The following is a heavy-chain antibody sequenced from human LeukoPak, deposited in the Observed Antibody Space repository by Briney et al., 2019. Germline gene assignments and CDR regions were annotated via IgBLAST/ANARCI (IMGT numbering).Heavy chain of an antibody. CDR1: GFTFSNYA. CDR2: ISGSDGST. CDR3: AGDRAYPNDVFNI. Sequence: SGGSLRLSCAASGFTFSNYAMSWVRQAPGKGLERVSAISGSDGSTWYADSVKGRFTISRDNSKNTLYLHMNSLRDEDTALYYCAGDRAYPNDVFNIWGQGTMITDS. V-gene: IGHV3-23*01. J-gene: IGHJ3*02. D-gene: IGHD2-21*01.